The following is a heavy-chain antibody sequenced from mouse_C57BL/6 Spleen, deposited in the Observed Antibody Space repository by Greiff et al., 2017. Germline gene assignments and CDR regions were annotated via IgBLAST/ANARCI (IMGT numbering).Heavy chain of an antibody. V-gene: IGHV1-72*01. Sequence: QVQLKQPGAELVKPGASVKLSCKASGYTFTSYWMHWVKQRPGRGLEWIGRIDPNSGGTKYNEKFKSKATLTVDKPSSTAYMQLSSLTSEDSAVYYCAREYYDWYFDVWGTGTTVTVSS. J-gene: IGHJ1*03. CDR2: IDPNSGGT. D-gene: IGHD1-1*01. CDR3: AREYYDWYFDV. CDR1: GYTFTSYW.